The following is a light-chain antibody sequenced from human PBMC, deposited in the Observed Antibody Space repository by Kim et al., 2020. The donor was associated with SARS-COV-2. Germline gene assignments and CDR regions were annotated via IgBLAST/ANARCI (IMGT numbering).Light chain of an antibody. CDR1: ISGVGGDTF. CDR3: CSYAGSPV. J-gene: IGLJ3*02. CDR2: DVN. Sequence: SPGQSDAISTSVTISGVGGDTFVSWYQQYPSKAPKVMIYDVNKRPSGVPGRFSGAKSGNTASLTISGLQAEDEADYYCCSYAGSPVFGGGTQLTVL. V-gene: IGLV2-11*03.